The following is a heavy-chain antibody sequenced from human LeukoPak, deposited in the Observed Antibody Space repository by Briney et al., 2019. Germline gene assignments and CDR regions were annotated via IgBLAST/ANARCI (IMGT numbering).Heavy chain of an antibody. Sequence: SETLSLTCTVSVGSMSTYYWTRIRQPPGKGLEWIGFIYYTGSTNYNPSLKSRVTISVDTSKNQFSLKLSSVTAADTAVYYCSRENGAFSPFGYWGQGTLVTVPS. CDR2: IYYTGST. D-gene: IGHD2-8*01. V-gene: IGHV4-59*01. CDR1: VGSMSTYY. J-gene: IGHJ4*02. CDR3: SRENGAFSPFGY.